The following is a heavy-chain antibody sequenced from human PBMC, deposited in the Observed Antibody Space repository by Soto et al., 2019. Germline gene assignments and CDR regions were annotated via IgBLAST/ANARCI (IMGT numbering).Heavy chain of an antibody. V-gene: IGHV2-5*02. Sequence: QITLKESGPTLVKPTQTLTLTCTFSGFSLNTSAVGVGWIRQPPGKALEWLALIYWDDDKPYNPSPKSRLTITKDTTKNQVVLKMTRMDPVDTGTYFCAHREGDDYVWGSYKDAFDSWGKGTMVTVSS. CDR2: IYWDDDK. CDR1: GFSLNTSAVG. CDR3: AHREGDDYVWGSYKDAFDS. J-gene: IGHJ3*02. D-gene: IGHD3-16*01.